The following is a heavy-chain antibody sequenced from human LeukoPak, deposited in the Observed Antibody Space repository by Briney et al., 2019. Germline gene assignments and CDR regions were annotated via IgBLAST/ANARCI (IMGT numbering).Heavy chain of an antibody. CDR3: ARDSRYCSSTSCQSYYFDY. CDR2: ISYDGSNK. Sequence: GGSLRLSCAASGFTFSSYAMHWVRQAPGKGLEWVAVISYDGSNKYYADSVKGRFTISRDNSKNTLYLQMNSLRAEDTAVYYCARDSRYCSSTSCQSYYFDYWGQGTQVTVSS. D-gene: IGHD2-2*01. CDR1: GFTFSSYA. J-gene: IGHJ4*02. V-gene: IGHV3-30*04.